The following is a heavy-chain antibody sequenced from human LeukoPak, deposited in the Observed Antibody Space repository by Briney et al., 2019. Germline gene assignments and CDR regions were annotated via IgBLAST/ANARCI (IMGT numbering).Heavy chain of an antibody. CDR3: VTSGCSGATCYFYFDY. CDR2: INYSGTNM. CDR1: GFTFNTFN. V-gene: IGHV3-21*01. D-gene: IGHD2-15*01. J-gene: IGHJ4*02. Sequence: GGSLRLSCAASGFTFNTFNMNWVRQAPGKGLEWVSSINYSGTNMYYADSVKGRFTISRDNAKNSLFLQMNSLRPEDTAVYYCVTSGCSGATCYFYFDYWGQGTLVTVSS.